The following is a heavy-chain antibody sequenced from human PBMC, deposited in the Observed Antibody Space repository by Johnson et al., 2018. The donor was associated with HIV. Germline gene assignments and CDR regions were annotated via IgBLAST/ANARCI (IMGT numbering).Heavy chain of an antibody. Sequence: VQLVESGGGVVQPGRSLRLSCAASGFTFSDYYMSWIRQAPGKGLEWVSAIGTAGDTYYADSVKGRFTISRENAKNSLYLQMNSLRAGDTAVYYCARGDYGDYVNAFDIWGQGTMVTVSS. CDR1: GFTFSDYY. CDR2: IGTAGDT. CDR3: ARGDYGDYVNAFDI. V-gene: IGHV3-13*01. J-gene: IGHJ3*02. D-gene: IGHD4-17*01.